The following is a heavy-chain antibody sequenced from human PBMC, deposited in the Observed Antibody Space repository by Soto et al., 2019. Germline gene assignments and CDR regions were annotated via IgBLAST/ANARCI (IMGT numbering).Heavy chain of an antibody. CDR2: IYITGNT. Sequence: VQLVQSGAEVKKPGSSVKVSCKASGGTFSSYAISWIRQPPGKGLEWIGRIYITGNTNYNPSFKSRVTMSVDTSKSQFSLKLTSVTAADTAVYYCVRGRGDYFDTSGYYFDYWGQGTLVTVSS. V-gene: IGHV4-4*07. CDR1: GGTFSSYA. D-gene: IGHD3-22*01. J-gene: IGHJ4*02. CDR3: VRGRGDYFDTSGYYFDY.